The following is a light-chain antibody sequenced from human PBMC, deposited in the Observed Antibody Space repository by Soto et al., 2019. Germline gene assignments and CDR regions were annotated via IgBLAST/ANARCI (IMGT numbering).Light chain of an antibody. J-gene: IGKJ3*01. V-gene: IGKV3-11*01. CDR1: QSVSSY. CDR3: QQRSNWLT. Sequence: EIELTQSPATLSLSPGERATLSCRASQSVSSYLAWYQQKPGQAPRLLIYDASNRATGIPARFSGSGSGTDFTLPISSLETEDFAVYYCQQRSNWLTFGPGTKVDIK. CDR2: DAS.